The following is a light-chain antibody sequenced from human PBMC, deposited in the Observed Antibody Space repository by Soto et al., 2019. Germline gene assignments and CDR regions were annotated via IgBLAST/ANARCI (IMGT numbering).Light chain of an antibody. CDR2: GAS. CDR1: QSISSSY. Sequence: EIVLTQSPGTLSLSPGERATLSCRASQSISSSYLVWYQQKPGQAPRLLIYGASIRATGIPDRFSGSGSGTDFTLTISRLEPEDFAVYYCQQFGSSPMYTFGQGTKLEIK. J-gene: IGKJ2*01. CDR3: QQFGSSPMYT. V-gene: IGKV3-20*01.